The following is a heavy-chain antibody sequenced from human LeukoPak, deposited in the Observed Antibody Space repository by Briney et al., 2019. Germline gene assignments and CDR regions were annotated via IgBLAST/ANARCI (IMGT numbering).Heavy chain of an antibody. V-gene: IGHV3-7*03. CDR2: IKQDGSDK. J-gene: IGHJ4*02. CDR3: ARKTVVGSYFDY. Sequence: GGSLRLSCAASGFTFSNYWMSWVRQAPGKGLEWVGNIKQDGSDKYYIDSVKGRFTISRDNAKNSLYLQMNSLRAEDTAVYYCARKTVVGSYFDYWGQGTPVTVST. D-gene: IGHD4-23*01. CDR1: GFTFSNYW.